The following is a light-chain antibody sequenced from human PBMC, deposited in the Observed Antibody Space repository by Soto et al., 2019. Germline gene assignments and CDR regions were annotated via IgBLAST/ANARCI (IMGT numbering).Light chain of an antibody. J-gene: IGLJ2*01. CDR3: CSSAGGYSWV. CDR2: EVI. Sequence: QSALTQPASVSGSPGQSITISCTGTSSDVGSYNLVSWYQHHPGKAPKLMIYEVIKRPSGVSNRLSGSKSDNTASLTISGLQAEDEADYYCCSSAGGYSWVFGGGTKLTVL. CDR1: SSDVGSYNL. V-gene: IGLV2-23*02.